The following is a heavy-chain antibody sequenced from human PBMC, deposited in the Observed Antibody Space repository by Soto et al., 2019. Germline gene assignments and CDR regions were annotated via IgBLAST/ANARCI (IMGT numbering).Heavy chain of an antibody. CDR3: ARVLTGYAMDV. J-gene: IGHJ6*02. V-gene: IGHV3-48*03. Sequence: GGSLSLSCVASAFPLGSYHMDWVRPAPGKGLEWLSYIDASGTVIYYADSVRGRFTVSKDNAKNSLFLQMNSLRAEDTAVYYCARVLTGYAMDVWGQGTRVTVSS. CDR1: AFPLGSYH. CDR2: IDASGTVI. D-gene: IGHD2-2*01.